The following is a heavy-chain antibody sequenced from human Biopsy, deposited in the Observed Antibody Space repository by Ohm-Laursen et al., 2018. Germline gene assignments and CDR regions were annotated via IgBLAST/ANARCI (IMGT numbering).Heavy chain of an antibody. Sequence: GTLSLTCTVSGDSISTSTTYYWAWLRQPLGKGLEWIGSIYNSETTFYNPSLKSRVAISVDTSTNQFSLKVSSVTAADTAVYYCSRQVDFWSGYVDYWGQGTLVAVSS. CDR2: IYNSETT. J-gene: IGHJ4*02. V-gene: IGHV4-39*01. D-gene: IGHD3-3*01. CDR1: GDSISTSTTYY. CDR3: SRQVDFWSGYVDY.